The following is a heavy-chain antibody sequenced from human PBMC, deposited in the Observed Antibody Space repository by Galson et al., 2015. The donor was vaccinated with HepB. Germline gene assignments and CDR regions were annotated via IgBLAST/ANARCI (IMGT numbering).Heavy chain of an antibody. CDR1: EYTFTKSY. Sequence: SVKVSCKASEYTFTKSYMHWVRQAPGQGLEWMGIINPSGGGTRYAQKFQDRVTMTKDTSTSTVYMELSSLTSDDTAVYYCATGPQGTGDWFDPWGQGTLVTVSS. J-gene: IGHJ5*02. CDR2: INPSGGGT. D-gene: IGHD1-14*01. CDR3: ATGPQGTGDWFDP. V-gene: IGHV1-46*01.